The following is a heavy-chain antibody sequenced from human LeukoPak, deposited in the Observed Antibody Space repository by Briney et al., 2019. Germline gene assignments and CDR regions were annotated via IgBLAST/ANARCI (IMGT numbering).Heavy chain of an antibody. CDR1: GGSISSGDYY. J-gene: IGHJ4*02. Sequence: PSETLSLTCTVSGGSISSGDYYWSWISQPPGKGLERIGYIYYSGSTYYNPSLKSRVTISVDTSKNQFSLKLSSVTAADTAVYYCARRQAVAGPFDYWGQGTLVTVSS. CDR2: IYYSGST. CDR3: ARRQAVAGPFDY. V-gene: IGHV4-30-4*01. D-gene: IGHD6-19*01.